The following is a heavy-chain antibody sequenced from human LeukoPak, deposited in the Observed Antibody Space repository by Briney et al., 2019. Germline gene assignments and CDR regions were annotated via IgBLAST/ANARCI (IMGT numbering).Heavy chain of an antibody. CDR3: AKGYSSSWYSVHDH. J-gene: IGHJ4*02. Sequence: GGSLRLSCAGSGFSISTYAMSWVRQAPGKGLEWVSGISGGGGDNTYYADSVKGRFTTSRDNSKNTLHLQMSSLRAEDTAVYYCAKGYSSSWYSVHDHWGQGTLVTVSS. V-gene: IGHV3-23*01. D-gene: IGHD6-13*01. CDR2: ISGGGGDNT. CDR1: GFSISTYA.